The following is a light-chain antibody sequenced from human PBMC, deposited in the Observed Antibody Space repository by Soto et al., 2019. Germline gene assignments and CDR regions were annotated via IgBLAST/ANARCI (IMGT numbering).Light chain of an antibody. CDR1: SSNIGSNT. Sequence: QPVLTQPPSASGTPGQRVTISCSGSSSNIGSNTVSWYQQLPGTAPKHLIYRNNQRPSGVPDRFSGSKSGTSASLAISGLQSEDEADYYCAAWDDSLNGWVFGGGTKLTVL. J-gene: IGLJ3*02. V-gene: IGLV1-44*01. CDR3: AAWDDSLNGWV. CDR2: RNN.